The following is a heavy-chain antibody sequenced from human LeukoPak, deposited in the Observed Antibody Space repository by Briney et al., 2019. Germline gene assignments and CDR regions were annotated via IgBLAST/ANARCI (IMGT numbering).Heavy chain of an antibody. CDR2: ISAYNGNT. J-gene: IGHJ4*02. Sequence: VASVKVSCKASGYTFTSYGISWVRQAPGQGLEWMGWISAYNGNTNYAQKFQGRVTMTRDMSTSTVYMELSSLRSEDTAVYYCARGLGRSSDRYYFDYWGQGTLVTVSS. CDR3: ARGLGRSSDRYYFDY. V-gene: IGHV1-18*01. CDR1: GYTFTSYG. D-gene: IGHD3-10*01.